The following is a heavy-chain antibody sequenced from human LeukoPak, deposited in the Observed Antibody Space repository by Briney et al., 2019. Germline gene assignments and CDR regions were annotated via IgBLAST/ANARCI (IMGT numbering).Heavy chain of an antibody. V-gene: IGHV3-74*01. Sequence: GGSLRLSCAASGFTFSSYWMHWVRQAPGKGLVWVSRINSDGSSTSYADSVKGRFTISRDNSKNTLYLQMNSLRAEDTAVYYCAKDEYDYGGNAQGYWGQGTLVTVSS. CDR1: GFTFSSYW. D-gene: IGHD4-23*01. CDR3: AKDEYDYGGNAQGY. CDR2: INSDGSST. J-gene: IGHJ4*02.